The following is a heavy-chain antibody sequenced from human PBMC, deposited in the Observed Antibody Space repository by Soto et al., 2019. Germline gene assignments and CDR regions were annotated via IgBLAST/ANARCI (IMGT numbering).Heavy chain of an antibody. CDR1: RFTLRNYV. J-gene: IGHJ3*02. Sequence: EVQLLESGGGLVQPGGSLRLSCVASRFTLRNYVVNWVRQAPGKGLEWVSTTGGSGDTYYPDSVKGRFTISRDNSKNTVYLEMITLRAEDTAVYYCATSGHCGGLRCSSFDMWGQGTVVTVSS. D-gene: IGHD2-21*01. CDR3: ATSGHCGGLRCSSFDM. V-gene: IGHV3-23*01. CDR2: TGGSGDT.